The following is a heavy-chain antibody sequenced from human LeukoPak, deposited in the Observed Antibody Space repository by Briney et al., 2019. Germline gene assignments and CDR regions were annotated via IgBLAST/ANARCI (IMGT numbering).Heavy chain of an antibody. D-gene: IGHD4-17*01. CDR1: GFTFSNYG. Sequence: GGSQSLSCAASGFTFSNYGMHWVRQAPGKGLEWVGRIKSETDGGTVDYAPPVKGRFTISRDDSRNTLSLEMNLLKIEDTAVYYCTTDPGDYEIYWGQGTLVTVSS. V-gene: IGHV3-15*01. CDR3: TTDPGDYEIY. J-gene: IGHJ4*02. CDR2: IKSETDGGTV.